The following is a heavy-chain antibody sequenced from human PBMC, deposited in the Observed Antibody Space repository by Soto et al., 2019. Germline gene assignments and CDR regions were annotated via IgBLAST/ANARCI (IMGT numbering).Heavy chain of an antibody. J-gene: IGHJ3*02. CDR2: ISYDGSNK. D-gene: IGHD1-26*01. CDR1: GFTFSSYG. CDR3: AKDAWELYSTVLVDI. V-gene: IGHV3-30*18. Sequence: QVQLVESGGGVVQHGRSLRLSCAASGFTFSSYGMHWVRQAPGKGLEWVAVISYDGSNKYYADSVKGRFTISRDNSKNTLYLQMNSLRAEDTAVYYCAKDAWELYSTVLVDIWGQGTMVTVSS.